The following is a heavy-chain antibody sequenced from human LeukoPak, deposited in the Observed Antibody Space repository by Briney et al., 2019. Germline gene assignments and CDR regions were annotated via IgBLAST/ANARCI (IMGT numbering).Heavy chain of an antibody. CDR1: GYTFTSYD. V-gene: IGHV1-8*01. CDR2: MNPNSGNT. D-gene: IGHD2-15*01. CDR3: ARGSGGDNWFDP. J-gene: IGHJ5*02. Sequence: ASVKVSCKASGYTFTSYDINWVRQATGQGLEWMGWMNPNSGNTGYAQKFQGRVTMTSNTSISTAYMELSRLRSDDTAVYYGARGSGGDNWFDPWGQGTLVSVSS.